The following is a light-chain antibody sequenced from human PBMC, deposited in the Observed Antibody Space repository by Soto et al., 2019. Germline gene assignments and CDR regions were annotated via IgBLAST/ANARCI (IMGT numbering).Light chain of an antibody. J-gene: IGKJ5*01. CDR3: QQRSNWPPIT. CDR2: DTF. Sequence: EVVLTQSPATLSLSPGERATLSCRASQSVSSFLAWYQQKPGQAPRLLIYDTFNRATGIPARFSGRGSGTDFTLTISGLEPEDFAIYYCQQRSNWPPITFGQGTRLEIK. CDR1: QSVSSF. V-gene: IGKV3-11*01.